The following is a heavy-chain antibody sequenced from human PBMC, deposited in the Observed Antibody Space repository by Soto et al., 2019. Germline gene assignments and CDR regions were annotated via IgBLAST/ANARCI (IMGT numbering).Heavy chain of an antibody. CDR3: ARERGEDFFDYTPGY. CDR1: GFTFSSYG. CDR2: IWYDGSNK. J-gene: IGHJ4*02. D-gene: IGHD3-3*01. V-gene: IGHV3-33*01. Sequence: QVQLVESGGGVVQPGRSLRLSCVASGFTFSSYGMHWVRQAPGKGLEWVAIIWYDGSNKYYADSVKGRFTISRDNSMNTLYLQMNSLRAEDTALYYCARERGEDFFDYTPGYWGQGTLVTVSS.